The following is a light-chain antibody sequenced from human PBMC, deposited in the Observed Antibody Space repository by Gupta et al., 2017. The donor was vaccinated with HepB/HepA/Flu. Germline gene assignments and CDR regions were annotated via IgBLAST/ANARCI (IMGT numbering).Light chain of an antibody. Sequence: EIVLTQSPGTLSLSPGERATLSCRASQPVSGSYLAWYQQKPGQAPRLLIYGAFSRATGIPDRFSGSGTGTDVTLTISRLGPEDFAVYYCHNYGSSPFTCDPGTKVSIK. CDR2: GAF. CDR1: QPVSGSY. V-gene: IGKV3-20*01. J-gene: IGKJ3*01. CDR3: HNYGSSPFT.